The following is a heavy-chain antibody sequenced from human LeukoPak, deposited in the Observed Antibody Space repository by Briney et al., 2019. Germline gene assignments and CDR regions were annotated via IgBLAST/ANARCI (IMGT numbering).Heavy chain of an antibody. Sequence: SETLSLTCAVYGGSFSGYYWSWIRQPPGKGLEWIGGIYYSGSTYYNPSLKSRVTISVDTSKNQFSLKLSSVTAEDTALYYCARGGITIFGQDWGPYYYYMDVWGKGTTVTVSS. J-gene: IGHJ6*03. CDR2: IYYSGST. CDR3: ARGGITIFGQDWGPYYYYMDV. D-gene: IGHD3-3*01. V-gene: IGHV4-34*01. CDR1: GGSFSGYY.